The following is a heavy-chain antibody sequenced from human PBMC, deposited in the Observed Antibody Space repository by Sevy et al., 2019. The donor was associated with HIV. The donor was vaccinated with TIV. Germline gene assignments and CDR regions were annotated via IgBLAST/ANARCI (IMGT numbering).Heavy chain of an antibody. V-gene: IGHV3-9*01. J-gene: IGHJ4*02. CDR3: AKDIGYYYDSSGYAFGY. D-gene: IGHD3-22*01. CDR2: ISWNSGSI. Sequence: GGSLRLSCAASGFTFDDYAMHWDRQAPGKGLEWVSGISWNSGSIGYADSVKGRFTISRDNAKNSLYLQMNSLRAEDTALYYCAKDIGYYYDSSGYAFGYWGQGTLVTVSS. CDR1: GFTFDDYA.